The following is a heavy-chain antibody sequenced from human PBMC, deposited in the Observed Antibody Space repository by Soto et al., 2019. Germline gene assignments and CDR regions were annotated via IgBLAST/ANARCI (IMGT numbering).Heavy chain of an antibody. CDR2: IDPSDSYT. CDR3: TRDKPWGTEYYYGMDV. V-gene: IGHV5-10-1*01. J-gene: IGHJ6*02. D-gene: IGHD1-1*01. CDR1: GYSFTSYW. Sequence: PGESLKISCKGSGYSFTSYWISWVRQMPGKGLEWMGRIDPSDSYTNYSPSFQGHVTISADKSISTAYLQMNSLKTEDTAVYYCTRDKPWGTEYYYGMDVWGQGTTVTVSS.